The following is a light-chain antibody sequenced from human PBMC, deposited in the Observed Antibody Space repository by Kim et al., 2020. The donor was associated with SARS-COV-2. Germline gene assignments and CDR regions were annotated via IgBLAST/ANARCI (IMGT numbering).Light chain of an antibody. Sequence: DTQMTQSPSSLSASVGDRVTITCRASHSISTYLNWYQQKPGKAPKFLIYGASTLQSGVPSRFSGDGSGTDFTLTINNLQPEDSATYYCQQSYKSPRTFGQGTKVNIK. V-gene: IGKV1-39*01. J-gene: IGKJ1*01. CDR3: QQSYKSPRT. CDR1: HSISTY. CDR2: GAS.